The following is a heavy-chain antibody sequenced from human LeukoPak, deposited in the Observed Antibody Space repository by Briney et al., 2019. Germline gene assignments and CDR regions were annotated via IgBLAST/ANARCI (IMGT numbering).Heavy chain of an antibody. CDR3: VRDTPIYDSSGYSQDYFDY. Sequence: PGGSLRLSCAASGFTFSSYAMHWVRQAPGKGLEWVAVISYDGSNKYYADSVKGRFTISKDNSKNTLYLQMNSLRAEDTAVYYCVRDTPIYDSSGYSQDYFDYWGQGTLVTVSS. J-gene: IGHJ4*02. D-gene: IGHD3-22*01. CDR2: ISYDGSNK. V-gene: IGHV3-30-3*01. CDR1: GFTFSSYA.